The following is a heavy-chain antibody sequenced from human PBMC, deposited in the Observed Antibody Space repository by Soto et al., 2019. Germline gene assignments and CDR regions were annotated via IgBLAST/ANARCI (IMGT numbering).Heavy chain of an antibody. Sequence: QVQLVESGGGVVQPGRSLRLSCAASGFTFSSYGMHWVRQAPGKGLEWVAVIWYDGSNKYYADSVKGRFTISRDNSKNTLYLQMNSLRAEDTAVYCCARVVGATTYYFDYWGQGTLVTVSS. J-gene: IGHJ4*02. CDR2: IWYDGSNK. CDR3: ARVVGATTYYFDY. D-gene: IGHD1-26*01. CDR1: GFTFSSYG. V-gene: IGHV3-33*01.